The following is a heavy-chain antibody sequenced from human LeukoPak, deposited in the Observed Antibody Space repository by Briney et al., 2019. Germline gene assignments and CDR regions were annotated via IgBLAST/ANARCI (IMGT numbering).Heavy chain of an antibody. CDR1: GFTVSGKY. J-gene: IGHJ4*02. V-gene: IGHV3-66*01. CDR3: ARADLRTGFYGFFDY. Sequence: GGSLRLSCAASGFTVSGKYMSWVRQAPGKGLEWVSVLYSGGNTHYADSVKGRFTISRDNSKNTLFLQMNSLRAEDTAVYYCARADLRTGFYGFFDYWGQGSLVTVSS. D-gene: IGHD3-22*01. CDR2: LYSGGNT.